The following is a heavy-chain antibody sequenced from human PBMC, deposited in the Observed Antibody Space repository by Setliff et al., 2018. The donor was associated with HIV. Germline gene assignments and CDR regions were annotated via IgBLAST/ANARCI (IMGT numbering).Heavy chain of an antibody. D-gene: IGHD2-2*01. J-gene: IGHJ6*02. Sequence: ASETLSLTCAVSGGSISSDNWWTWVRQPPGKGLEWIGEIYHSEYTNYNASLKSRVSMSVDESKNQFSLKLTSVTAADTAVYYCARGHCSGTNCYGVDYYGMDVWGQGTTVTV. V-gene: IGHV4-4*02. CDR3: ARGHCSGTNCYGVDYYGMDV. CDR2: IYHSEYT. CDR1: GGSISSDNW.